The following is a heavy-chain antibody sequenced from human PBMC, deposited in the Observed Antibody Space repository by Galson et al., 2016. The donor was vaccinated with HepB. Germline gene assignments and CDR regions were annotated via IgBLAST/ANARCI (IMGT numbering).Heavy chain of an antibody. D-gene: IGHD3-3*01. Sequence: QSGAEVKKAGESLKISCKASGYNFPYYWIGWVRQKPGKGLEWMGIIYPGDSEIRYSPSFQGQVTMSVDKSISTAFLQWSSLKASDTAMYSCSRKYNFWSGYSESYFGMDVWGQGTTVTVSS. V-gene: IGHV5-51*01. CDR2: IYPGDSEI. CDR3: SRKYNFWSGYSESYFGMDV. J-gene: IGHJ6*02. CDR1: GYNFPYYW.